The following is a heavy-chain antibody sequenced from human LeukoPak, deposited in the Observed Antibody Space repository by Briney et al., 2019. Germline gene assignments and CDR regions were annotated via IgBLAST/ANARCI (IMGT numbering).Heavy chain of an antibody. Sequence: ASVKVSCKASGYTFTSYDINWLRQATGQGLEWMGWMNPNSGNTGYAQKFQGRVTMTRNTSISTAYMELSSLRSEDTAVYYCARDGYSSSDFDYWGQGTLVTVSS. CDR2: MNPNSGNT. CDR3: ARDGYSSSDFDY. CDR1: GYTFTSYD. D-gene: IGHD6-13*01. J-gene: IGHJ4*02. V-gene: IGHV1-8*01.